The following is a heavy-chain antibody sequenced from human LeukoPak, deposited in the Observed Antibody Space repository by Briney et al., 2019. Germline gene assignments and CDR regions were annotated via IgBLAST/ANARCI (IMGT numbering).Heavy chain of an antibody. CDR2: ISGDGGST. Sequence: PGGSLRLSCAASGFTFDDYAMHWVRQAPGKGLEWVSLISGDGGSTYYADSVKGRFTISRDNSKNSLYLQMNSLRTEDTALYYCAKGFGSGSYYLDAFDIWGQGTMVTVSS. CDR3: AKGFGSGSYYLDAFDI. J-gene: IGHJ3*02. CDR1: GFTFDDYA. V-gene: IGHV3-43*02. D-gene: IGHD3-10*01.